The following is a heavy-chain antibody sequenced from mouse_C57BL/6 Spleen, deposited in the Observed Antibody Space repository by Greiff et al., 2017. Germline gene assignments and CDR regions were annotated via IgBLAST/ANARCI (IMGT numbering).Heavy chain of an antibody. CDR2: INPNYGTT. D-gene: IGHD2-3*01. Sequence: EVQLQQSGPELVKPGASVKISCKASGYSFTDYYMNWVKQSHGQSLEWIGVINPNYGTTSYNQKFKGKATLTVDQSSSTAYMQLNSLTSEDSAVYYCARDEDGYYVRYFDVWGTGTTVTVSS. CDR3: ARDEDGYYVRYFDV. CDR1: GYSFTDYY. J-gene: IGHJ1*03. V-gene: IGHV1-39*01.